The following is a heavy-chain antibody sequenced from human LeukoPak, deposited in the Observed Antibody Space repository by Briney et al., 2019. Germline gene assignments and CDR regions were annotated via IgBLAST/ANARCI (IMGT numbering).Heavy chain of an antibody. J-gene: IGHJ4*02. CDR3: ARGPILFYDSNGPPYYLDY. V-gene: IGHV4-34*01. CDR2: INHSGST. D-gene: IGHD3-22*01. CDR1: GGSFSGYY. Sequence: SETLSLTCAVYGGSFSGYYWSWIRQPPGKGLEWIGEINHSGSTNYNPSLKSRVTISVDTSKNQFSLKLSSVTAADTAVYYCARGPILFYDSNGPPYYLDYWGQGTLVTVSS.